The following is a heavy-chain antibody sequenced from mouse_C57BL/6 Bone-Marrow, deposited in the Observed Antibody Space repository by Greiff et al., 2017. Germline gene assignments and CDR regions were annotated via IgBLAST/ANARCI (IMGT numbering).Heavy chain of an antibody. CDR1: GFSLTSYG. CDR3: ASPVDRGFAY. J-gene: IGHJ3*01. CDR2: IWGVGST. Sequence: QVQLQQSGPGLVAPSQSLSITCTVSGFSLTSYGVDWVRQSPGKGLEWLGVIWGVGSTNYNSALKSRLSISKDNSKSQVFLKMNSLQTDDTAMYYCASPVDRGFAYWGQGTLVTVSA. V-gene: IGHV2-6*01.